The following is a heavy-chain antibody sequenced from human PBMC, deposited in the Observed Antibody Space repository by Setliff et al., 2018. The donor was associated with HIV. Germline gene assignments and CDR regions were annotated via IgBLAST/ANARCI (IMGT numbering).Heavy chain of an antibody. V-gene: IGHV1-69*13. D-gene: IGHD3-3*02. CDR2: IIPILGPA. J-gene: IGHJ4*02. Sequence: ASVKVSCKASGGTFSSYAISWVRQAPGRGLEWMGGIIPILGPANYAQKFQGRVTITAGEYTTTSYMELRNLRSEDTAIYYCARGLGNFVPDLIGYFDYWGQGTLVTVSS. CDR1: GGTFSSYA. CDR3: ARGLGNFVPDLIGYFDY.